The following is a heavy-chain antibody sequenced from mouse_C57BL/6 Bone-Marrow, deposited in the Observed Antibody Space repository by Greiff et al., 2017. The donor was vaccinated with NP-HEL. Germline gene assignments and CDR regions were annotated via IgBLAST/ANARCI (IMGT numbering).Heavy chain of an antibody. V-gene: IGHV5-6*01. CDR1: GFTFSSYG. J-gene: IGHJ1*03. CDR3: ARRLYFDV. Sequence: EVQLVESGGDLVKPGGSLKLSCAASGFTFSSYGLSWVRQTPDKRLEWVATISSGGSYTYYPASVKGRFTISRDTAKNTLYLQMSSLKSEDTAMYYCARRLYFDVWGTGTTVTVSS. CDR2: ISSGGSYT.